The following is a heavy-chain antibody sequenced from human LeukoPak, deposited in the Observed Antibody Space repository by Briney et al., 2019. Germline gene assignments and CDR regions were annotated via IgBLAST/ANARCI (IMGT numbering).Heavy chain of an antibody. J-gene: IGHJ4*02. V-gene: IGHV4-59*10. CDR2: IYTSGST. CDR1: GGSFSGYY. Sequence: KPSETLSLTCAVYGGSFSGYYWSWIRQPAGKGREWIGRIYTSGSTNYNPSLKSRVTMSVDTSKNQFSLKLSSVTAADTAVYYCARVPPFRGYGHYGIIDYWGQGTLVTVSS. CDR3: ARVPPFRGYGHYGIIDY. D-gene: IGHD4-17*01.